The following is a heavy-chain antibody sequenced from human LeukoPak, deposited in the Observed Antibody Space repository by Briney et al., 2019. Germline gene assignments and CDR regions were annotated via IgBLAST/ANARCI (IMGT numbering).Heavy chain of an antibody. CDR2: INPNSGGT. Sequence: ASVKVSCKASGYTFTGYYMHWVRQAPGQGLEWVGWINPNSGGTNYAQKFQGRVTMTRDTSITTADMELSRLRSDDTAVYYCVRGITGTTDYWGQGTLVTVSS. CDR3: VRGITGTTDY. D-gene: IGHD1-7*01. J-gene: IGHJ4*02. V-gene: IGHV1-2*02. CDR1: GYTFTGYY.